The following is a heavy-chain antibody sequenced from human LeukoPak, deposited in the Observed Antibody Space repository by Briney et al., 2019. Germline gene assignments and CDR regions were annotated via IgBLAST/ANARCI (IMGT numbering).Heavy chain of an antibody. D-gene: IGHD6-19*01. Sequence: ASVKVSCKASGYTFTSYAMHWVRQAPGQRLEWMGWINAGNGNTKYSQKFQGRVTITRDTSASTAYMELSSLRSEDTAVYYCARDVVGYSSGWYVRKKGLTVWFDPWGQGTLVTVSS. CDR1: GYTFTSYA. CDR3: ARDVVGYSSGWYVRKKGLTVWFDP. V-gene: IGHV1-3*01. J-gene: IGHJ5*02. CDR2: INAGNGNT.